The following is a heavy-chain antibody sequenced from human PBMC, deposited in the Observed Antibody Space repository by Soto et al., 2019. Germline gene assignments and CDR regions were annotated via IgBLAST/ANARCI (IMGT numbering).Heavy chain of an antibody. CDR2: IYYTGRT. V-gene: IGHV4-30-4*01. Sequence: SETLSLTCTVCGVSVSSGDYYWSWIRQPPXKGLEWIGYIYYTGRTYYNPSLKSRVIISVDTSKNQFSLKLSSVTAAEKAVYYCARAHYDILTGYPTHAFDIWGQGTMVTVS. CDR3: ARAHYDILTGYPTHAFDI. CDR1: GVSVSSGDYY. J-gene: IGHJ3*02. D-gene: IGHD3-9*01.